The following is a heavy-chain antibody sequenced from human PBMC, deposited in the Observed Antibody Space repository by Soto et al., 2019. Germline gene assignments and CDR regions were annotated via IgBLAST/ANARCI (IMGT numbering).Heavy chain of an antibody. CDR2: IWYDGSNK. Sequence: GGSLRLSCAASGFTFSNYGMHWVRQAPGKGLEWVSVIWYDGSNKYYADSVKGRFTISRDNSKNTLYLQMNSLRAEDTAVYYCARDNYYDTSGPVDYWGQGTLVTVSS. CDR1: GFTFSNYG. J-gene: IGHJ4*02. V-gene: IGHV3-33*01. D-gene: IGHD3-22*01. CDR3: ARDNYYDTSGPVDY.